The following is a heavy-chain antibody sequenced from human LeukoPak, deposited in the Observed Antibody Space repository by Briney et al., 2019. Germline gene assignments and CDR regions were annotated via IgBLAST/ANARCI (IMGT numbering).Heavy chain of an antibody. CDR3: ARDIAAALYNWFDP. Sequence: SETLSLTCTVSGGSISSSSYYWGWIRQPPGKGLEWIGSIYYRGSTYYNPSLKSRVTMSVDTSENQFSLKLSSVTATDTAVYYCARDIAAALYNWFDPWGQGTLVTVSS. CDR1: GGSISSSSYY. D-gene: IGHD6-13*01. CDR2: IYYRGST. V-gene: IGHV4-39*07. J-gene: IGHJ5*02.